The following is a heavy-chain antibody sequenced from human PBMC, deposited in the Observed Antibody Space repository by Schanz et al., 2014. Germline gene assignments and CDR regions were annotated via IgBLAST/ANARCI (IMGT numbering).Heavy chain of an antibody. D-gene: IGHD2-2*02. CDR1: GGTFSSYA. V-gene: IGHV1-69*02. J-gene: IGHJ6*03. Sequence: QVQLVQSGAEAKKPGSPVKVSCKSSGGTFSSYAISWVRQAPGQGLEWMGRIIPILGIANYAQNFQGRVTITADKSTSTAYMELTSLRSEDTAVYYCAGTYCSSTSCYTGYYYMDVWGKGTTVAVSS. CDR3: AGTYCSSTSCYTGYYYMDV. CDR2: IIPILGIA.